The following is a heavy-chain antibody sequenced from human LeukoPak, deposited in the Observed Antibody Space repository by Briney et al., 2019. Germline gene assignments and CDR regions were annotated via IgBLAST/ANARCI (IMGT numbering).Heavy chain of an antibody. CDR3: ASVLLEWFNAFDI. CDR1: GFTFRTYW. J-gene: IGHJ3*02. V-gene: IGHV3-7*05. CDR2: IKHGESEK. D-gene: IGHD3-3*01. Sequence: PGGSLRLSCAASGFTFRTYWMSWARHAPGKGLEGVANIKHGESEKLCVHSVKGRFTISRDNADNSLYLQMNRLRAEDTAVYYCASVLLEWFNAFDIWGQGTMVTVSS.